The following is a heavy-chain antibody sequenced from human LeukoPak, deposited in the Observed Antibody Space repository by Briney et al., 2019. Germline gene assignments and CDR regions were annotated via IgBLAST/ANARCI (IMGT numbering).Heavy chain of an antibody. J-gene: IGHJ6*03. CDR3: ARDRGYSSSWYRGYYYYYYMDV. V-gene: IGHV4-38-2*02. D-gene: IGHD6-13*01. CDR2: IYHSGST. Sequence: SETLSLTCTVSGYSISSGYYWGWIRQPPGKGLEWIGSIYHSGSTYYNPSLKSRVTISVDTSKNQFSLKLSSVTAADTAVYYCARDRGYSSSWYRGYYYYYYMDVWGKGTTVTVSS. CDR1: GYSISSGYY.